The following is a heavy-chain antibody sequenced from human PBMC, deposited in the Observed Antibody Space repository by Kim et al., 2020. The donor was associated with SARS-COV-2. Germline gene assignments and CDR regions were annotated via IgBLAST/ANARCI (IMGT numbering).Heavy chain of an antibody. Sequence: GGSLRLSCTTSGFTFSSYTMSWVRQAPGKGLEWVSCISPGAGSTYYVDSVKGRFTISRDNSKNTLYLHMNSLRAEDTAVYYCAKALDTYSGYIDYWSQGT. CDR2: ISPGAGST. CDR1: GFTFSSYT. J-gene: IGHJ4*02. CDR3: AKALDTYSGYIDY. D-gene: IGHD5-12*01. V-gene: IGHV3-23*01.